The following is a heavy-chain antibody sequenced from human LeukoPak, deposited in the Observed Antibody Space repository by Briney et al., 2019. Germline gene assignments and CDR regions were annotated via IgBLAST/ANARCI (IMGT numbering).Heavy chain of an antibody. V-gene: IGHV3-30-3*01. CDR1: GFTFSSYA. D-gene: IGHD6-6*01. Sequence: GRSLRLSCAASGFTFSSYAMHWVRQAPGKGLEWVAVISYDGSNKYYADSVKGRFTISRDNSKNTLYLQMNSLRAEDTAVYYCARLSSSFWDYWGQGTLVTVSS. J-gene: IGHJ4*02. CDR2: ISYDGSNK. CDR3: ARLSSSFWDY.